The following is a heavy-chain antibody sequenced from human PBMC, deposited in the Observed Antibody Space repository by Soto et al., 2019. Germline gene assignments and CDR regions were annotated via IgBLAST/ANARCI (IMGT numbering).Heavy chain of an antibody. CDR1: GYTFTSFG. J-gene: IGHJ4*02. CDR2: ISPESDKA. V-gene: IGHV1-18*01. Sequence: VQLVQSGAEVKKPGASVRVSCKASGYTFTSFGLSWVRQAPGQGPEWMGWISPESDKATYAHKFQGRITMTTDTSTTTAYMDLRSLRSDDTADYYCTRDVFFISPSTVTKDAYWGQGTLVSVS. CDR3: TRDVFFISPSTVTKDAY. D-gene: IGHD4-17*01.